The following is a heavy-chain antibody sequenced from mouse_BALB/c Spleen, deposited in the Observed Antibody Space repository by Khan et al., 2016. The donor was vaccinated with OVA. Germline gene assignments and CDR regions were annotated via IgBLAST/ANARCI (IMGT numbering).Heavy chain of an antibody. V-gene: IGHV1S81*02. CDR2: TNPTNGRT. CDR1: GYTFTSYW. J-gene: IGHJ2*01. Sequence: QVQLQQPGAELVKAGASVKMSCKASGYTFTSYWMHWVKQRLGQGLEWFAETNPTNGRTYYNEKFKSKATLTVDKSSSTAYMLLSGPTFEDSAVYYCARIKKRVATDVDDWGQGTTLTGSS. D-gene: IGHD1-1*01. CDR3: ARIKKRVATDVDD.